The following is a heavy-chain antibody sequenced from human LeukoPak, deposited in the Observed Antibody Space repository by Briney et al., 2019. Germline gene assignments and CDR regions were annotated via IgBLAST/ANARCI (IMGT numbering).Heavy chain of an antibody. D-gene: IGHD2-2*01. J-gene: IGHJ4*02. CDR2: IIPIFGIA. V-gene: IGHV1-69*04. CDR3: AREADIVVVPAAIRRGYYFDY. Sequence: SVKVCCKASGGTFSSYAISWGRQAPGQGLEWMGRIIPIFGIANYAQKFQGRVTITADKSTSTAYMELSSLRSEDTAVYYCAREADIVVVPAAIRRGYYFDYWGQGTLVTVSS. CDR1: GGTFSSYA.